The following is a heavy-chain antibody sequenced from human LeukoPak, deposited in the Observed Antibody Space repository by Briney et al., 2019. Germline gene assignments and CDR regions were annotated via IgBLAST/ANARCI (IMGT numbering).Heavy chain of an antibody. D-gene: IGHD2-15*01. J-gene: IGHJ6*03. CDR3: ARQPVVDFYYYSYMDV. Sequence: GGSLRLSCAASGFTFSSYEMNWVRQAPGKGLEWVSYISGSGSTIYYADSVKGRFTISRDNAKNSLYLQMNSLRAEDTALYYCARQPVVDFYYYSYMDVWGKGTTVTVSS. CDR2: ISGSGSTI. CDR1: GFTFSSYE. V-gene: IGHV3-48*03.